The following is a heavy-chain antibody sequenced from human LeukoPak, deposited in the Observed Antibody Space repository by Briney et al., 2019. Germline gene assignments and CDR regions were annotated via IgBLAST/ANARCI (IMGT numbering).Heavy chain of an antibody. J-gene: IGHJ4*02. CDR3: ARSEYYGSGSYYTYPDY. V-gene: IGHV3-7*01. CDR1: GFTFSSYW. D-gene: IGHD3-10*01. CDR2: IKQDGSEK. Sequence: PGGSLRLSCAASGFTFSSYWMSWVRQAPGKGLEWVANIKQDGSEKYYVDSVKGRFPISRDNAKNSLYLQMNSLRAEDTAVYYCARSEYYGSGSYYTYPDYWGQGTLVTVSS.